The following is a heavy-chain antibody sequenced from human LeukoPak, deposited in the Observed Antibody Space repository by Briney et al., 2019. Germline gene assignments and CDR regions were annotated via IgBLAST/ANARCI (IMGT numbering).Heavy chain of an antibody. V-gene: IGHV4-39*07. CDR2: IYYSGNT. CDR3: ARDLGGYPFFMDV. J-gene: IGHJ6*03. Sequence: SETLSLTCTVSGGSINSNHYYWGWIRQPSGTGLEWIASIYYSGNTYHNPSLKSRVTVSVDTSQNQFSLKLNSVTAADTAVYFCARDLGGYPFFMDVWGRGTTVIVSS. D-gene: IGHD2-15*01. CDR1: GGSINSNHYY.